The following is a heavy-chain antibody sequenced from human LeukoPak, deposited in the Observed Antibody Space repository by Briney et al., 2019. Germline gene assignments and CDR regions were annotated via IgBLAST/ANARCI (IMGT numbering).Heavy chain of an antibody. V-gene: IGHV4-34*01. CDR2: INHSGST. Sequence: PSETLSLSCAIYGGSFSGYYWSRIRQPPGKVMEWTGEINHSGSTNYNPSLKSRVTISVDTSKNQFSLKLSSVTAADTALYYCARSKWELHAFDIWGQGTMVTVPS. CDR3: ARSKWELHAFDI. D-gene: IGHD1-26*01. CDR1: GGSFSGYY. J-gene: IGHJ3*02.